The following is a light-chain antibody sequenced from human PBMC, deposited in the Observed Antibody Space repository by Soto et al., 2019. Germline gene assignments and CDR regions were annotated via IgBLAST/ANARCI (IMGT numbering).Light chain of an antibody. V-gene: IGLV2-23*01. CDR3: CSYAGNNIFV. Sequence: QSALTQPASVSGSLGQSITISCTGRSSDVGTYYFVSWYQQHPGKFPKLMIYEGTKRPSGVSDRFSGSKSGNTASMTISGLQAEDEANYYCCSYAGNNIFVFGTGTKLTVL. CDR1: SSDVGTYYF. J-gene: IGLJ1*01. CDR2: EGT.